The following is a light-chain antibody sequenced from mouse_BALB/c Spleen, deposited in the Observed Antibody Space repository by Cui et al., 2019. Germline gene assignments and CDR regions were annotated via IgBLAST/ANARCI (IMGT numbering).Light chain of an antibody. CDR3: QQWSSNPLT. Sequence: QIVLTKSPALMSASPGEKVTMTCSASSSVSYLYWYQLKPMSSSKPWIYLTSNLASGVPTRFSGSRSGTSYSLTSSSMEAEDAATYYCQQWSSNPLTFGAGTKLELK. CDR2: LTS. CDR1: SSVSY. V-gene: IGKV4-68*01. J-gene: IGKJ5*01.